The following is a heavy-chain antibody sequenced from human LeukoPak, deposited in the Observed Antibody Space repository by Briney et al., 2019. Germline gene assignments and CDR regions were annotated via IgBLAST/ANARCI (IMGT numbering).Heavy chain of an antibody. Sequence: PGGSLRLSCAASGFTFSSYAMHWVRQAPGKGLEWVAVISYDGSNKYYADSVKGRFTISRDNSKNTLYLQMNSLRAEDTAVYYCARGAPQRVTFGSARFDIWGQGTMVTVSS. D-gene: IGHD3-16*01. CDR2: ISYDGSNK. CDR3: ARGAPQRVTFGSARFDI. V-gene: IGHV3-30-3*01. CDR1: GFTFSSYA. J-gene: IGHJ3*02.